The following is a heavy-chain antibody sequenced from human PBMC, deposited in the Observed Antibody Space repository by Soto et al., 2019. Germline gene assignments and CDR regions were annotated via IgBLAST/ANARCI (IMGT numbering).Heavy chain of an antibody. CDR2: IYWNDDK. V-gene: IGHV2-5*01. Sequence: ESGPTLVNPTQTLTLTCTFSGFSLTTSGVGVGWIRQPPGKALEWLVLIYWNDDKRYSPSLRGRLTITKDTSKNQVVLAMTNMDPVDTATYYCAHHTITPSTNWFDPWGLGTLVTVSS. D-gene: IGHD1-20*01. J-gene: IGHJ5*02. CDR3: AHHTITPSTNWFDP. CDR1: GFSLTTSGVG.